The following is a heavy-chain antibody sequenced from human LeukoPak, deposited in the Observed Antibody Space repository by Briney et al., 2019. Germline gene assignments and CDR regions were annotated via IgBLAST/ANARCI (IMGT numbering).Heavy chain of an antibody. D-gene: IGHD6-13*01. CDR1: GYTFTGYY. Sequence: GASVKVSCKTSGYTFTGYYMHWVRQAPGQGLEWMGWINPNSGGTNYAQKLQGRVTMTRDTSISTAYMELSRLRSDDTAVYYCARGSPLVSAKHFDYWGQGTLVTVSS. J-gene: IGHJ4*02. CDR3: ARGSPLVSAKHFDY. CDR2: INPNSGGT. V-gene: IGHV1-2*02.